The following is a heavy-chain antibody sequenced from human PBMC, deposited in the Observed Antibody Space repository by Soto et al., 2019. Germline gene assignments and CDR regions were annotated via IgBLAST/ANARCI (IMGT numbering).Heavy chain of an antibody. J-gene: IGHJ4*02. Sequence: PGGSLRFSCAASGFTFSSYWMHWVRQAPGKGLVWVSRINSDGSSTSYADSVKGRFTISRDNAKNTLYLQMNSLRAEDTAVYYCARVYCSGGSCYHHDYWGQGTLVTVSS. V-gene: IGHV3-74*01. CDR2: INSDGSST. CDR1: GFTFSSYW. CDR3: ARVYCSGGSCYHHDY. D-gene: IGHD2-15*01.